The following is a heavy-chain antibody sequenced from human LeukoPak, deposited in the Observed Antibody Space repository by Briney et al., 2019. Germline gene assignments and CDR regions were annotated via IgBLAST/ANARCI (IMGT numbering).Heavy chain of an antibody. J-gene: IGHJ4*02. V-gene: IGHV3-53*04. Sequence: GGSLRLSCAASGFTVSSNYMSWVRQAPGKGLEWVSVIYSGGSTYYADSVKGRFTISRHNSKNTLYLQMNSLRAEDTAVYYCTTNPRTSCCLFDSWGQGTLVTVSS. D-gene: IGHD2-2*01. CDR3: TTNPRTSCCLFDS. CDR1: GFTVSSNY. CDR2: IYSGGST.